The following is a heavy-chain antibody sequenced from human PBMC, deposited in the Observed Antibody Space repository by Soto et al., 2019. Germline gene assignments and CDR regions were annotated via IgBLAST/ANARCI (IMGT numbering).Heavy chain of an antibody. CDR1: GVSITSYY. CDR2: IYSSGST. CDR3: ACRYNLNGWSDY. J-gene: IGHJ4*02. V-gene: IGHV4-4*07. D-gene: IGHD1-20*01. Sequence: QVQLQESGPSLVKPSETLSLTCTVSGVSITSYYWSWIRQPAGKGLEWIGRIYSSGSTNYNPSLKSRLTMSIDTSKNQFSLKLSSVTAADTAVYYCACRYNLNGWSDYWCQGTMVTVSS.